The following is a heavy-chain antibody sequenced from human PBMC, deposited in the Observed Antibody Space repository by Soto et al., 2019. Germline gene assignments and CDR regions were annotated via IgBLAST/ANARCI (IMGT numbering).Heavy chain of an antibody. CDR3: ARDPGTYCGGDCYFDY. Sequence: ASVKVSCKASGGTFSSYAISWVRQAPGQGLEWMGRIIPILGIANYAQKFQGRVTITADKSTSTAYMELSSLRSEDTAVYYCARDPGTYCGGDCYFDYWGQGTLVTVSS. V-gene: IGHV1-69*04. CDR2: IIPILGIA. J-gene: IGHJ4*02. CDR1: GGTFSSYA. D-gene: IGHD2-21*02.